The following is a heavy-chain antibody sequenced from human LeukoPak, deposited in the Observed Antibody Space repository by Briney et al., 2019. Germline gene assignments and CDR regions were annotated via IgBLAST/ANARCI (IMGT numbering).Heavy chain of an antibody. J-gene: IGHJ4*02. Sequence: PGGSLRLSCAASGFTYSNYAMTWVRQAPGKGLEWVAGISGSGGSTYSADAGKGRLTISRDNYKNTVYLQMNSLRAEDTAVYYCAKDRNYYDSGGYYNSFDYWGQGTLVTVSS. CDR2: ISGSGGST. CDR1: GFTYSNYA. V-gene: IGHV3-23*01. CDR3: AKDRNYYDSGGYYNSFDY. D-gene: IGHD3-22*01.